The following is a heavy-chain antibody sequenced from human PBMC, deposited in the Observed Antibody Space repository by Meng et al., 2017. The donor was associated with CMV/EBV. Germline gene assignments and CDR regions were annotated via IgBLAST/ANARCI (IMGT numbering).Heavy chain of an antibody. D-gene: IGHD6-13*01. J-gene: IGHJ4*02. CDR2: IRYDGSNK. V-gene: IGHV3-30*02. CDR3: ANQYSSSWGGGYFDY. CDR1: GFTFSSYG. Sequence: GGSLRLSCVASGFTFSSYGMHWVRQAPGKGLEWVAFIRYDGSNKYYADSVKGRFTISRDNSKNTLYLQMNSLRAEDTAVYYCANQYSSSWGGGYFDYWGQGTLVTVSS.